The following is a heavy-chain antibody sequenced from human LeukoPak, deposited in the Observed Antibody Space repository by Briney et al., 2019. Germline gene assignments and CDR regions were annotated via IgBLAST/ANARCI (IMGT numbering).Heavy chain of an antibody. J-gene: IGHJ5*02. CDR1: GFTFSSYA. D-gene: IGHD3-9*01. CDR2: ISGSGGST. V-gene: IGHV3-23*01. Sequence: GSLRLSCAASGFTFSSYAMSWVRQAPGKGLEWVSAISGSGGSTYYADSVKGRFTISRDNSKNTLYLQMNSLRAEDTAVYYCARGPTYYDILTGYYSGWFDPWGQGTLVTVSS. CDR3: ARGPTYYDILTGYYSGWFDP.